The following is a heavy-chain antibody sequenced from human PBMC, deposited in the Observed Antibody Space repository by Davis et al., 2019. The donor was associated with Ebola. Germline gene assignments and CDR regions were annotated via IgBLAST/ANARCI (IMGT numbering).Heavy chain of an antibody. V-gene: IGHV3-49*04. J-gene: IGHJ3*02. D-gene: IGHD2-2*01. CDR1: GFTFGDYA. CDR2: IRSKAYGGTT. Sequence: GESLKISCTASGFTFGDYAMSWVRQAPGKGLEWVGFIRSKAYGGTTEYAASVKGRFTISRDDSKSIAYLQMNSLKTEDTAVYYCTRYSFCISTSCYLSFDIWGQGTMVTVSS. CDR3: TRYSFCISTSCYLSFDI.